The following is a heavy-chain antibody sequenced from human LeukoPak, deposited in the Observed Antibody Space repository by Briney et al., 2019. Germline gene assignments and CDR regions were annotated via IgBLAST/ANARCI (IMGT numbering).Heavy chain of an antibody. V-gene: IGHV3-66*01. Sequence: QPGGSLRLSCAASGFTVSSNYMGWVRQAPGKGLEWVSAIYSGGSTYYADSVKGRFTISRDNSKNTLYLQMNSLRAEDTAVYYCARLTYYYGSGSYYVDYCGQGTLVTVSS. D-gene: IGHD3-10*01. CDR1: GFTVSSNY. J-gene: IGHJ4*02. CDR3: ARLTYYYGSGSYYVDY. CDR2: IYSGGST.